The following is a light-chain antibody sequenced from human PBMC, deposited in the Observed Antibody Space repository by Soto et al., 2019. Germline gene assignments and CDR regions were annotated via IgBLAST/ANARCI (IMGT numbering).Light chain of an antibody. J-gene: IGKJ4*01. V-gene: IGKV3-11*01. CDR1: QRVSSY. CDR3: QRRSNSLT. Sequence: EIVLTQSPATLPLAPGERATLSCRARQRVSSYLAWYPQKPGQAPRLLIYDASNRATGIPARFSCSGSGTDFTLSIRSLEPEDFAVYYCQRRSNSLTFGGGTKVESK. CDR2: DAS.